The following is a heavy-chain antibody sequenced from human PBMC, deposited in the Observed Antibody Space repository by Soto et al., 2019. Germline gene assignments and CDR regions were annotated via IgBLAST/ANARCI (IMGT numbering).Heavy chain of an antibody. D-gene: IGHD2-2*01. CDR2: IGTAGDT. CDR3: ARGRHHQGMDV. V-gene: IGHV3-13*01. Sequence: PGGSLRLSCAASGFTFSSYDMHWVRQATGKGLEWVSAIGTAGDTYYPGSVKGRFTISRENAKNSLYLQMNSLRAGDTAVYYCARGRHHQGMDVWGQGTTVTGLL. J-gene: IGHJ6*02. CDR1: GFTFSSYD.